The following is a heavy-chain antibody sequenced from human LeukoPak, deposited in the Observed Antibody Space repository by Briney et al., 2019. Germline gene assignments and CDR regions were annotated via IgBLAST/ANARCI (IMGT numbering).Heavy chain of an antibody. V-gene: IGHV3-9*03. Sequence: GGSLILSCAASGFTFDDYAMHWVRQAPGKGLEWVSGISWNSGSIGYADSVKGRFTISRDNAKNSLYLQMNSLRAEDMALYYCAKDRERAAAGNFDYWGQGTLVTVSS. D-gene: IGHD6-13*01. CDR1: GFTFDDYA. J-gene: IGHJ4*02. CDR3: AKDRERAAAGNFDY. CDR2: ISWNSGSI.